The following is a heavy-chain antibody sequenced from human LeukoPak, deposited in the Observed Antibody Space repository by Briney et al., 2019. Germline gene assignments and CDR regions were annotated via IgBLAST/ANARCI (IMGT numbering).Heavy chain of an antibody. CDR3: AYSNSPLGPFDY. CDR1: GFTFSSYA. J-gene: IGHJ4*02. V-gene: IGHV3-30-3*01. Sequence: PGRSLRLSCAASGFTFSSYAMHWVRQAPGKGLEWVAVISYDGSNKYYADSVKGRFTISRDNSKNTLYLQMNSLRAEDTAVYYCAYSNSPLGPFDYWGQGTLVTVSS. D-gene: IGHD4-11*01. CDR2: ISYDGSNK.